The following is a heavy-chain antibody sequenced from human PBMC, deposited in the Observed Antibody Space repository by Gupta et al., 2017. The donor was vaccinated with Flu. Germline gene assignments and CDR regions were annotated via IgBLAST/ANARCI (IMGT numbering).Heavy chain of an antibody. Sequence: VRQAPGKGLEWLSTVGANGDRTYYADSVMGRFTISRDNSKNTIYLQMSSLRGDDTAVYYCAKDRSGNPAIDYWGQGALVTVSA. CDR3: AKDRSGNPAIDY. D-gene: IGHD6-13*01. J-gene: IGHJ4*02. V-gene: IGHV3-23*01. CDR2: VGANGDRT.